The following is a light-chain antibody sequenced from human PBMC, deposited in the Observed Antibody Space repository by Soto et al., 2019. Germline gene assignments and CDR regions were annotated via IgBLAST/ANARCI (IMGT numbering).Light chain of an antibody. J-gene: IGLJ2*01. CDR2: GNT. CDR1: SSNIGAGYD. V-gene: IGLV1-40*01. CDR3: LSFDSSLSVV. Sequence: QSVLTQPPSVSGAPGQRVTISCTGSSSNIGAGYDVHWYQQLPGRAPKLLIYGNTNRPSGVPDRFSGSKSGTSASLASTGLLAEDEADYYCLSFDSSLSVVFGGGTKLTVL.